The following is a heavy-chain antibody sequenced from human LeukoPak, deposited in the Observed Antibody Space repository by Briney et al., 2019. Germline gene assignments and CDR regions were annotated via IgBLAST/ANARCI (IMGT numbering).Heavy chain of an antibody. J-gene: IGHJ5*02. Sequence: PSETLSLTCTVSGGSISSYYWSWIRQPAGKGLEWIGRIYTSGSTNYNPSLKSRVTISVDTSKNQFSLKLSSVTAADTAVYYCAREGVSSVVPAAGWFDPWGQGTLVTVSS. V-gene: IGHV4-4*07. CDR2: IYTSGST. CDR3: AREGVSSVVPAAGWFDP. CDR1: GGSISSYY. D-gene: IGHD2-2*01.